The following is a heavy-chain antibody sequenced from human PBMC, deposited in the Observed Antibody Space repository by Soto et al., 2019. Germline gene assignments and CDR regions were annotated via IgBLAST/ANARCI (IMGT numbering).Heavy chain of an antibody. D-gene: IGHD6-13*01. Sequence: QVQLQESGPGLVKPSGTLSLTCAVSSGSISSSNWWSWVRQPPGKGLEWIGEIYHSGSTNYNPSLKSRVTISVDKSKNQFSLKLSSVTAADTAVYYCARDKGRQQLVRYNWFDPWGQGTLVTVSS. CDR2: IYHSGST. CDR3: ARDKGRQQLVRYNWFDP. V-gene: IGHV4-4*02. CDR1: SGSISSSNW. J-gene: IGHJ5*02.